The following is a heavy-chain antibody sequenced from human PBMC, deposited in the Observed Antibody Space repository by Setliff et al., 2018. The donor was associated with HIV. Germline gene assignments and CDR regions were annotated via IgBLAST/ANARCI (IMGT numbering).Heavy chain of an antibody. CDR3: ATNPEMATINYYYYYMDV. CDR1: GGTFRGFG. J-gene: IGHJ6*03. D-gene: IGHD5-12*01. V-gene: IGHV1-69*13. CDR2: IIPIFGTP. Sequence: SVKVSCKASGGTFRGFGISWVVQAPGQGLEWMGQIIPIFGTPRYAQKFQGRVTITADESTSTVYMELSSLRPEDTAVYYCATNPEMATINYYYYYMDVWGKGTTVTVSS.